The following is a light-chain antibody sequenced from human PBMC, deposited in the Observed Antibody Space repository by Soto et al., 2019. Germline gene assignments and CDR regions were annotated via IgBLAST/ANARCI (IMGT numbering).Light chain of an antibody. CDR2: GAS. V-gene: IGKV3-20*01. CDR3: QQYGNSPRT. Sequence: EFVLTQSPGTLSLSPGERATLSCRASQSISSYLAWYQQKPGQAPRLLISGASNRATGIPDRFSGSGSGTDFTLTISRLEPEDFAVYYCQQYGNSPRTFGQGTMV. CDR1: QSISSY. J-gene: IGKJ1*01.